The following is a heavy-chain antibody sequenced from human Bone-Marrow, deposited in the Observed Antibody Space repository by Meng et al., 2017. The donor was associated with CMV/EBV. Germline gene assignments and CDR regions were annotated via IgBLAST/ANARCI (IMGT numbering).Heavy chain of an antibody. CDR1: GGTFSSYT. J-gene: IGHJ5*02. D-gene: IGHD6-6*01. Sequence: SVKVSCKASGGTFSSYTISWVRQAPGQGLEWMGRIIPILGIANYAQKFQGRVTITADKSTSTAYMELSSLRSEDTAVYYCARRGVAARRGSWFDPWGQGTPVTVSS. V-gene: IGHV1-69*02. CDR2: IIPILGIA. CDR3: ARRGVAARRGSWFDP.